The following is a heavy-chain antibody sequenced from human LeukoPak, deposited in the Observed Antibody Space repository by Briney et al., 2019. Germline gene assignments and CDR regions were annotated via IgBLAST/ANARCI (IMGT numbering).Heavy chain of an antibody. J-gene: IGHJ5*02. V-gene: IGHV1-69*04. D-gene: IGHD1-1*01. CDR2: IIPILGIA. Sequence: ASVKVSCKASGSTFSSYAISWVRQAPGQGLEWMGRIIPILGIANYAQKLQGRVTMTTDTSTSTAYMELRSLRSDDTAVYYCARDLTTGRLSAWGQGTLVTVSS. CDR1: GSTFSSYA. CDR3: ARDLTTGRLSA.